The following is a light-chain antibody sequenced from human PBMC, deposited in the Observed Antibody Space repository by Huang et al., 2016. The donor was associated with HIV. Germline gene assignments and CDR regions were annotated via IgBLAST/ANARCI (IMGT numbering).Light chain of an antibody. CDR1: ETVTSGY. J-gene: IGKJ2*01. V-gene: IGKV3-20*01. CDR3: QQYGGSPRT. Sequence: EIVLTQSPGTLSLSPGERATLSCRASETVTSGYLAWYQQKPGQAPRLLIFGSSTRATGIPDRFTGSGSGTDFTLTITRLEREDFAIYYCQQYGGSPRTFGQGTKLELK. CDR2: GSS.